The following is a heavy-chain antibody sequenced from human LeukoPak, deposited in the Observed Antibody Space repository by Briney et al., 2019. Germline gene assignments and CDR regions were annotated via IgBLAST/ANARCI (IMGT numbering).Heavy chain of an antibody. CDR2: IYHSGST. CDR3: ASGGYSYGTMDAFDI. V-gene: IGHV4-4*02. D-gene: IGHD5-18*01. J-gene: IGHJ3*02. CDR1: GGSISSVNW. Sequence: PSETLSLTCAVSGGSISSVNWWNWVRQPPGKGLELIGEIYHSGSTNYNPSLKGRVTISVDKSKNQFSLKLSSVTAADTAVYYCASGGYSYGTMDAFDIWGQGTMVTVSS.